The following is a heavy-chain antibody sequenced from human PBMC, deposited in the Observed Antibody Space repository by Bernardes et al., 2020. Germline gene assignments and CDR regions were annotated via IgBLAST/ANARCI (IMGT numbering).Heavy chain of an antibody. J-gene: IGHJ4*02. D-gene: IGHD2-15*01. CDR3: ARRARVGGSHFDT. CDR1: CGSIRSYH. V-gene: IGHV4-59*01. CDR2: VFENGNT. Sequence: SETLSLTFSVSCGSIRSYHWSWILPSPEKGLEWIGYVFENGNTNYSPSLRNRVTISIDTSNNQFSLTLKSVTAADTAVYYCARRARVGGSHFDTWGQGIPVTVSS.